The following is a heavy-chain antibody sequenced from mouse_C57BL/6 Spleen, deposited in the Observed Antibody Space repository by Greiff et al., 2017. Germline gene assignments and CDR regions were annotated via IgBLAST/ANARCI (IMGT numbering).Heavy chain of an antibody. CDR3: ARIGTNAMDD. D-gene: IGHD4-1*01. Sequence: QVQLKQSGAELMKPGASVKLSCKATGYTFTGYWIEWVKQRPGHGLEWIGEILPGSGSTNYNAKFKGKATFTADTSSNTAYMQLSSLTTEDSAIYYCARIGTNAMDDWGQGTSVTVSS. CDR1: GYTFTGYW. J-gene: IGHJ4*01. V-gene: IGHV1-9*01. CDR2: ILPGSGST.